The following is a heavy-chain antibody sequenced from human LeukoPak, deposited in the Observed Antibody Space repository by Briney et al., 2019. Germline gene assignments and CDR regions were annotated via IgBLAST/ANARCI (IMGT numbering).Heavy chain of an antibody. CDR2: IKQDGREE. CDR1: GFTFSDYW. J-gene: IGHJ4*02. CDR3: ARDWATVATTNLGY. Sequence: TGGSLRLSCAASGFTFSDYWMSWVRQAPGKGLEWVAHIKQDGREENYADSVKGRFTISRDNAKNSLYLQLNSLRGEDTAVYYCARDWATVATTNLGYWGQGTLVTVSS. V-gene: IGHV3-7*01. D-gene: IGHD5-12*01.